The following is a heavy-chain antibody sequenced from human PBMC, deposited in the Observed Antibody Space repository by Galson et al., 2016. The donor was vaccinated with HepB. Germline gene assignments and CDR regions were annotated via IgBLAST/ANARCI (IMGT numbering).Heavy chain of an antibody. CDR1: GGSFSGYY. CDR3: ARGRPKNIPGATIGSDY. J-gene: IGHJ4*02. CDR2: SNQSGNT. Sequence: SETLSLTCAVYGGSFSGYYLTWIRQPPGKGLEWIGESNQSGNTNYNPSLKSRVTISVDTSKTHFSLKLSSVTAADTATYYCARGRPKNIPGATIGSDYWGQGTLVTVSS. V-gene: IGHV4-34*01. D-gene: IGHD1-26*01.